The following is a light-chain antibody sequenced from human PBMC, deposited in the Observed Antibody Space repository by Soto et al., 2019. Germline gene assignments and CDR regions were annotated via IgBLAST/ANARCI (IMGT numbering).Light chain of an antibody. CDR1: QGIRNF. V-gene: IGKV1-27*01. CDR2: TAS. Sequence: DIQMTQSPSSLSASVGDRVTITCRASQGIRNFLAWYQQKPGKVPKLLIYTASTLQSGVPSRFSGSGSGTDLTLTISSLQPEDVATYYCQMYNSDPPWTFGQGTKVEIK. CDR3: QMYNSDPPWT. J-gene: IGKJ1*01.